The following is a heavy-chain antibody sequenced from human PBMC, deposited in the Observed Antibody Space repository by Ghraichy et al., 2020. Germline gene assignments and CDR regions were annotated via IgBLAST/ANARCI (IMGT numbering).Heavy chain of an antibody. D-gene: IGHD3-22*01. CDR1: GFTFSSYA. V-gene: IGHV3-23*01. J-gene: IGHJ4*02. Sequence: GGSLRLSCAASGFTFSSYAMSWVRQAPGKGLEWVSAISGSGGSTYYADSVKGRFTISRDNSKNTLYLQMNSLRAEDTAVYYCAKTLLTYYYDSSGYLFDYWGQGTLVTVSS. CDR2: ISGSGGST. CDR3: AKTLLTYYYDSSGYLFDY.